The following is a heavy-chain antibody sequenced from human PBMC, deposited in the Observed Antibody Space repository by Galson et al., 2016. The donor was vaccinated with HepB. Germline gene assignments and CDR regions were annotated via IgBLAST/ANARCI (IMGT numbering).Heavy chain of an antibody. V-gene: IGHV4-4*07. CDR2: IYTSGST. Sequence: KGLEWIGHIYTSGSTNYNPSLKSRVTMSVDTSKNQFSLKLSSVTAADTAVYYCARDLYSYGYQNYFDYWGQGTLVTVSS. CDR3: ARDLYSYGYQNYFDY. J-gene: IGHJ4*02. D-gene: IGHD5-18*01.